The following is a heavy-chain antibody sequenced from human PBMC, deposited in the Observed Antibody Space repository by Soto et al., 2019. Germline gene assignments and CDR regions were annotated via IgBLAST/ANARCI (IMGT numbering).Heavy chain of an antibody. Sequence: GGSLRLSCVASGFTLSISDMSWVRQAPGKGLEWISSISGSNGRTYYAESVKGRFTISRDDSKNTLYLQMNSLRAEDTAVYYCAKGLKPETYAFDIWGQGTMVTVSS. CDR2: ISGSNGRT. J-gene: IGHJ3*02. V-gene: IGHV3-23*01. D-gene: IGHD2-8*01. CDR1: GFTLSISD. CDR3: AKGLKPETYAFDI.